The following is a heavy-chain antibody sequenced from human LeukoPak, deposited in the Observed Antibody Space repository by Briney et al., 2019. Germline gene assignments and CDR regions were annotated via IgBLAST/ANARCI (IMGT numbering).Heavy chain of an antibody. D-gene: IGHD3-3*01. CDR1: GFTFSSYS. Sequence: GGSLRLSCAASGFTFSSYSMNWVRQAPGKGLEWVSSISSSSSYIYYADSVKGRFTISRANDKNSLYLQMNSLRAEDTAVYYCARDLTYYDFWSGYYGHDAFDIWGQGTMITVSS. J-gene: IGHJ3*02. V-gene: IGHV3-21*01. CDR2: ISSSSSYI. CDR3: ARDLTYYDFWSGYYGHDAFDI.